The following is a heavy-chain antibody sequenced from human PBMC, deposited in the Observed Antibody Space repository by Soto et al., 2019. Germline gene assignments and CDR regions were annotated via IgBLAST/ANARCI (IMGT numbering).Heavy chain of an antibody. CDR1: GGSISSYY. D-gene: IGHD4-17*01. CDR3: ASGERGYYYGMDV. CDR2: IYYSGST. J-gene: IGHJ6*02. Sequence: QVQLQESGPGLVKPSETLSLTCTVSGGSISSYYWSWIRQPPGKGLEWIGYIYYSGSTNYNPSLKSRVTISVDTSKNQFSLKLSSVTAADTAVYYCASGERGYYYGMDVWGQGTTVTVSS. V-gene: IGHV4-59*01.